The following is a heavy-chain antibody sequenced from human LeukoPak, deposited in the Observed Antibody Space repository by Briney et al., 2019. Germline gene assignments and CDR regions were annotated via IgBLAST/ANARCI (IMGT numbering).Heavy chain of an antibody. CDR3: ARDGLDTSCLDH. D-gene: IGHD2-2*01. Sequence: PSETLSLTCTVSGGSISSSSYYWGWIRQPPGKGLEWIGSIYYSGSTYYNPSLKSRVTISVDTSKNQFSLKLSSVTAADTAVYYCARDGLDTSCLDHWGQGTLVTVSS. CDR2: IYYSGST. CDR1: GGSISSSSYY. V-gene: IGHV4-39*02. J-gene: IGHJ4*02.